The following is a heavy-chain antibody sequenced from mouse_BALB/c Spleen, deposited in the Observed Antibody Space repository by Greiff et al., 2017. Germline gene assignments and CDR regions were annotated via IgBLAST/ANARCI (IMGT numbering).Heavy chain of an antibody. D-gene: IGHD2-1*01. CDR1: GFDFSRYW. J-gene: IGHJ4*01. CDR2: INPDSSTI. CDR3: ARPAIYQYAMDY. V-gene: IGHV4-1*02. Sequence: EVKLLESGGGLVQPGGSLKLSCAASGFDFSRYWMSWVRQAPGKGLEWIGEINPDSSTINYTPSLKDKFIISRDNAKNTLYLQMSKVRSEDTALYYCARPAIYQYAMDYWGQGTSVTVSS.